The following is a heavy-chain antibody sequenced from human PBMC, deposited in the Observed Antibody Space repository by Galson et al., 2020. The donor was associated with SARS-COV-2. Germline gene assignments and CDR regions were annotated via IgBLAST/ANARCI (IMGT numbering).Heavy chain of an antibody. V-gene: IGHV3-21*01. D-gene: IGHD2-2*01. CDR3: ARDGCSSASCYETSN. J-gene: IGHJ4*02. CDR2: ISSTSRYI. CDR1: GLTFSSYS. Sequence: NSGGSLRLSCAASGLTFSSYSMNWVRQAPGKGLEWVSSISSTSRYIYYADSVKGRFTISRDNAKNSLYLQMNSLRAEDTAVYYCARDGCSSASCYETSNWGQGTLVTVSS.